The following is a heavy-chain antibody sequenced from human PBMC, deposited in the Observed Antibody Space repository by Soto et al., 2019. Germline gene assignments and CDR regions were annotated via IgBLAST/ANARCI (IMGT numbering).Heavy chain of an antibody. D-gene: IGHD6-19*01. V-gene: IGHV1-2*02. CDR2: INPNSGGT. J-gene: IGHJ2*01. Sequence: QVQLVQSGAEVKKPGASVKVSCKASGYTFTGYYMHWVRQAPGQGLEWMGWINPNSGGTNYAQKFQGRVTITRDTSISTGYMELSRLRSDDTAVYYCARGGSSGWDSYWYFDLWGRGTLVTVSS. CDR1: GYTFTGYY. CDR3: ARGGSSGWDSYWYFDL.